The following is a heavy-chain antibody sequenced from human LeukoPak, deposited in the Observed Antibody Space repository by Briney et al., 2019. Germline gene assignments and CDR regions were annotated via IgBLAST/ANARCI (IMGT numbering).Heavy chain of an antibody. Sequence: SETLSLTCTVSGGSISSYYWSWIRQPPGKGLVWIGYIYYSGSTNYNPSLKSRVTISVDTSKNQFSLKLSSVTAADTAVYYCARVVYSNYFYGMDVWGQGTTVTVSS. D-gene: IGHD4-11*01. CDR1: GGSISSYY. CDR2: IYYSGST. V-gene: IGHV4-59*01. CDR3: ARVVYSNYFYGMDV. J-gene: IGHJ6*02.